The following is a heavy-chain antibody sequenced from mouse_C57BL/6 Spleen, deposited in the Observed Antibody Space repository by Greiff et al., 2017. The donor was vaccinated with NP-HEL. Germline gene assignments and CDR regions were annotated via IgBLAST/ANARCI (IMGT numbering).Heavy chain of an antibody. J-gene: IGHJ2*01. Sequence: QVQLQQSGAELVRPGASVKLSCKASGYTFTDYYINWVKQRPGQGLEWIARIYPGSGNTYYNEKFKGKATLTAEKSSSTAYMQLSSLTSEDSAVYFCASQGSSRNYFDYWGQGTTLTVSS. D-gene: IGHD1-1*01. CDR2: IYPGSGNT. CDR1: GYTFTDYY. CDR3: ASQGSSRNYFDY. V-gene: IGHV1-76*01.